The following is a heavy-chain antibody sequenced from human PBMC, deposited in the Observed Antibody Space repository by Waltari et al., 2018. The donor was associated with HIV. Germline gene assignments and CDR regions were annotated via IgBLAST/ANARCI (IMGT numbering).Heavy chain of an antibody. J-gene: IGHJ4*02. CDR2: ISGSGGST. CDR3: AKDAIGGGSYSSRYYFGY. Sequence: AISGSGGSTYYADSVKGRFTISRDNSKNTLYLQMNSLRAEDTAVYYCAKDAIGGGSYSSRYYFGYWGQGTLVTVSS. V-gene: IGHV3-23*01. D-gene: IGHD1-26*01.